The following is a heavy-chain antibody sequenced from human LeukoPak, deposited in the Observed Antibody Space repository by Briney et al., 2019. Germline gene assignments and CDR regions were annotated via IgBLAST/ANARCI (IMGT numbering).Heavy chain of an antibody. Sequence: GRSLRLSCAASGFTFDDYAMHWVRQAPGKGLEWVSGISWNSGSIGYVDSVKGRFTISRGNAKNSLYLQMNSLRTEDTALYYCAREGYYDSSGYYPRTYFDYWGQGTLVTVSS. CDR2: ISWNSGSI. J-gene: IGHJ4*02. CDR3: AREGYYDSSGYYPRTYFDY. V-gene: IGHV3-9*01. D-gene: IGHD3-22*01. CDR1: GFTFDDYA.